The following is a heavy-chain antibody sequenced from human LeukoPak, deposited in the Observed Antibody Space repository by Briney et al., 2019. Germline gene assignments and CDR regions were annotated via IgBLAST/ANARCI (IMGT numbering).Heavy chain of an antibody. J-gene: IGHJ4*02. CDR3: ASSPLTVAGPFDY. CDR2: INPNSGGT. Sequence: WASVKVSCKASGYTFTGYYMHWVRQAPGQGLEWMGRINPNSGGTNYAQKFQGRVTMTRDTSISTAYMELSRLRSDDTAAYYCASSPLTVAGPFDYWGQGTLVTVSS. CDR1: GYTFTGYY. D-gene: IGHD6-19*01. V-gene: IGHV1-2*06.